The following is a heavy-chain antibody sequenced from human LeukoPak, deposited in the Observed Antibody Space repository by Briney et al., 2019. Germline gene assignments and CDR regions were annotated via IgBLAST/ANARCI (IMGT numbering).Heavy chain of an antibody. J-gene: IGHJ4*02. D-gene: IGHD5-18*01. CDR2: IYYSGST. CDR3: ARALRGYSYGYIFDY. Sequence: PSETLSLTCTVSGGSISSYYWSWIRQPPGKGLEWIGYIYYSGSTNYNPSLKSRVTISVDTSKNQFSLKLSSVTAADTAVYYCARALRGYSYGYIFDYWGQGTLVTVSS. CDR1: GGSISSYY. V-gene: IGHV4-59*01.